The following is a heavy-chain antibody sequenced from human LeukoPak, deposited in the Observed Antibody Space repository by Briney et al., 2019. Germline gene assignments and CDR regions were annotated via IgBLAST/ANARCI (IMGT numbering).Heavy chain of an antibody. V-gene: IGHV4-34*01. J-gene: IGHJ4*02. D-gene: IGHD3-3*01. CDR2: INHSGST. Sequence: SETLSLTCAVYGGSFSGYYWSWIRQPPGKGLEWIGEINHSGSTNYNPSLKSRVTISVDTSKNQFSLKLSSVTAADTAVYYCARDSATYYDFWSGYPTNYFDYWGQGTLVTVSS. CDR3: ARDSATYYDFWSGYPTNYFDY. CDR1: GGSFSGYY.